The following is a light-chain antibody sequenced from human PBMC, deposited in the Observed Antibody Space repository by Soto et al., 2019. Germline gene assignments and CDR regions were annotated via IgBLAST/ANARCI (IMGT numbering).Light chain of an antibody. CDR3: MKGTHWPWT. V-gene: IGKV2-30*02. Sequence: EVVMTQSPLSLPVTLGQPASISCRSSYSLIHSDGDTYLNWFQQRPGQSPRRLIYEVSNRDSGVPDRFTGSGSGTDFTLKISRVEAEDVGIYYCMKGTHWPWTFGQGTEVEIK. J-gene: IGKJ1*01. CDR2: EVS. CDR1: YSLIHSDGDTY.